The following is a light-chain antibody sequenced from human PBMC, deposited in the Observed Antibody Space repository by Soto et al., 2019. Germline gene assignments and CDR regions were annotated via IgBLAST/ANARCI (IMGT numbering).Light chain of an antibody. CDR1: SSNIGSNT. V-gene: IGLV1-44*01. J-gene: IGLJ2*01. CDR2: XNX. Sequence: QSVLTQPPSASGTPGQRVTISCSGSSSNIGSNTVNWYQQLPGTAPKLLIXXNXXXXXXXXDRFSGSKSGTSASLAISGLXXXXXXXXXCAAWDDSLNVVFGGGTKLTVL. CDR3: AAWDDSLNVV.